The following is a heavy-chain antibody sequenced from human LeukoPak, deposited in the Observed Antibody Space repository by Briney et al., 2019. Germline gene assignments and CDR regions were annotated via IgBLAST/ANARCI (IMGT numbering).Heavy chain of an antibody. CDR3: ARGRLDSRYYYYYYGMDV. Sequence: SETLSLTCAVYGGSFSGYYWSWIRQPPGKGLEWIGEINHSGSTNYNPSLKSRVTISVDTSKNQFSLKLSSVTAADTAVYYCARGRLDSRYYYYYYGMDVWGQGTTVTVSS. CDR1: GGSFSGYY. V-gene: IGHV4-34*01. D-gene: IGHD3-16*01. J-gene: IGHJ6*02. CDR2: INHSGST.